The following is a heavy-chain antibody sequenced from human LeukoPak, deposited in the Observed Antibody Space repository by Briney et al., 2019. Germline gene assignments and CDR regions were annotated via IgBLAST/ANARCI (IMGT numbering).Heavy chain of an antibody. V-gene: IGHV6-1*01. CDR3: SRKMGAFDY. Sequence: SQTLSLTCAISGDSVSSYGAAWNWIRQSPSRGLEWLGGTYFSSKWYSDYAAFVKGRITISPDTSKNQVSLQLNSVTPEDTAIYYCSRKMGAFDYWGQGTPVTVSS. J-gene: IGHJ4*02. D-gene: IGHD1-26*01. CDR2: TYFSSKWYS. CDR1: GDSVSSYGAA.